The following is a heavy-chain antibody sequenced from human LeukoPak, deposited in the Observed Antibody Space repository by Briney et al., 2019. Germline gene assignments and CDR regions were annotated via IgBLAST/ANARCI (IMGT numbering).Heavy chain of an antibody. Sequence: ASVKVSCKASGYTFTSYGISWVRQAPGQGLEWMGWISAYNGNTNYAQKLQGRVTMTTDTSTSTAYMELRSLRSDDTAVYYCARVPYDYVWGSPKAFEFWGQGTLVTVSS. CDR3: ARVPYDYVWGSPKAFEF. J-gene: IGHJ4*02. D-gene: IGHD3-16*01. V-gene: IGHV1-18*01. CDR1: GYTFTSYG. CDR2: ISAYNGNT.